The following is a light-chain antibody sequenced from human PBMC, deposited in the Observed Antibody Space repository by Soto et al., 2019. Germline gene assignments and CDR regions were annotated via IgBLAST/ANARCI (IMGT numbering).Light chain of an antibody. J-gene: IGLJ1*01. V-gene: IGLV2-14*01. CDR2: DVS. CDR3: SSCTSSNNV. CDR1: SRDVGGYNY. Sequence: QSALTQPASVSGSPGQSITISCTGTSRDVGGYNYVSWYQQHPGTAPKLMIYDVSNRPSEDSNRFAGSKSGHTASLTISGHRADFEAEYCCSSCTSSNNVFGTGTKVPGL.